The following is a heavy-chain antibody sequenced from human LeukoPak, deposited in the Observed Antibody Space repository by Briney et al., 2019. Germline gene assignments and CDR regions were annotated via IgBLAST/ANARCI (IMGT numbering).Heavy chain of an antibody. Sequence: GGSLRLSCAASGFTFASYVMRWVRQAPGKGLEWVSSITNNGDTTYYADSVKGRFTISRDNSKNTLYLQMNSLRSEDTALYYCADSNYWYPVDYWGQGTLVTVSS. CDR2: ITNNGDTT. CDR3: ADSNYWYPVDY. V-gene: IGHV3-23*01. D-gene: IGHD4-11*01. CDR1: GFTFASYV. J-gene: IGHJ4*02.